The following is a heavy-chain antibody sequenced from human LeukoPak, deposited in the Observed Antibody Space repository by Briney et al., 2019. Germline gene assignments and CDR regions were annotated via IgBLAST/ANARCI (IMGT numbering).Heavy chain of an antibody. CDR2: ISYDGRKK. CDR3: ARDNNGDH. CDR1: GFTFSNYA. V-gene: IGHV3-30*04. Sequence: PGGSLRLSCAASGFTFSNYAMHWVRQAPGKRLEWVAVISYDGRKKDYADSAKGRFTISRGNSKNTLYLQMNSLRPDGTAVYFCARDNNGDHWGQGTLVTVSS. D-gene: IGHD1-14*01. J-gene: IGHJ4*02.